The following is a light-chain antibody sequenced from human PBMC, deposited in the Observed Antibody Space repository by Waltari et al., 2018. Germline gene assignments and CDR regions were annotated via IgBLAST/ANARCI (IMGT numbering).Light chain of an antibody. Sequence: SELTQAPAVSVALGQTARITCQGDSIGSYYASWYQQKPGQAPVLFIYGKNNRPSGIPDRFSGSSSGNTASLTSTGAQAEDEADYYCNSRDSSGNHVVFGGGTKLTVL. J-gene: IGLJ2*01. V-gene: IGLV3-19*01. CDR3: NSRDSSGNHVV. CDR1: SIGSYY. CDR2: GKN.